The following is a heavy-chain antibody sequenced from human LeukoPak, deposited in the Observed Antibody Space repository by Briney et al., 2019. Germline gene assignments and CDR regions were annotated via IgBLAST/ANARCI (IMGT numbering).Heavy chain of an antibody. V-gene: IGHV3-30*18. CDR1: GFTFSTYD. D-gene: IGHD2-15*01. CDR2: ISYDGRNK. CDR3: AKRLRKIAGPYGMDV. J-gene: IGHJ6*02. Sequence: GRSLRLSCAASGFTFSTYDMHWVRQAPGKGLEWVAVISYDGRNKYYADSVKGRFTISRDNSKNTLYLQMNSLRAEDTAVYYCAKRLRKIAGPYGMDVWGQGTKVTVSS.